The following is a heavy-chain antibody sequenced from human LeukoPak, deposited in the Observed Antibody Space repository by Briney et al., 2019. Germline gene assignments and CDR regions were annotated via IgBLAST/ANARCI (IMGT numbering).Heavy chain of an antibody. J-gene: IGHJ6*03. CDR2: IYTSGST. V-gene: IGHV4-4*07. D-gene: IGHD2-15*01. CDR1: GGSISSYY. CDR3: AREDCSGGSCYSLLMDV. Sequence: SETLSLTCTVSGGSISSYYWSWIRQPAGKGLEWIGRIYTSGSTNYNPSLKSRVTMSVGTSKNQFSLKLSSVTAADTAVYYCAREDCSGGSCYSLLMDVWGKGTTVTVSS.